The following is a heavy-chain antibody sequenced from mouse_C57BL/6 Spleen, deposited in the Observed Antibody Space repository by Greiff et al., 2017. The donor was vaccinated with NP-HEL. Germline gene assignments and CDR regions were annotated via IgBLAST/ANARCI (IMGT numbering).Heavy chain of an antibody. CDR2: ISDGGSYT. CDR3: AWGGLAY. V-gene: IGHV5-4*03. J-gene: IGHJ3*01. D-gene: IGHD4-1*01. Sequence: DVMLVESGGGLVKPGGSLKLSCAASGFTFSSYAMSWVRQTPEKRLEWVATISDGGSYTYYPDNVKGRFTISRDNAKNNLYLQMSHLKSEDTAMYYCAWGGLAYWGQGTLVTVSA. CDR1: GFTFSSYA.